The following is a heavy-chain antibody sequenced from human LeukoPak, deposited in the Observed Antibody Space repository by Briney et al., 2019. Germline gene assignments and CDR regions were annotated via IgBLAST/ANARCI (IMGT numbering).Heavy chain of an antibody. J-gene: IGHJ4*02. CDR2: IYSGGST. Sequence: GGSLRLSCAASGFTVSSNYMSWVRQAPGKGLEWVSVIYSGGSTYYADSVKGRFIISRDNSKNTLYLQMNSLRAEDTAVYYCAKGEGGVCSSSSCSTYFGYWGQGTLVTVSS. D-gene: IGHD2-15*01. CDR1: GFTVSSNY. V-gene: IGHV3-53*01. CDR3: AKGEGGVCSSSSCSTYFGY.